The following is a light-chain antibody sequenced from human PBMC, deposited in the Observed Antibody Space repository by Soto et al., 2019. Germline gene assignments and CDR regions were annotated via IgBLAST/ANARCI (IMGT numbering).Light chain of an antibody. Sequence: EIVLTQSPDTLSLSPGERATLFCRASQSVTSNNLAWYQQKRGQAPRLLIHAASIRAAGTPVRISGSGSGTDFVLTISRLEPEDFAIYYCHQYESSPRAFGQGAQLAI. V-gene: IGKV3-20*01. CDR1: QSVTSNN. J-gene: IGKJ2*01. CDR3: HQYESSPRA. CDR2: AAS.